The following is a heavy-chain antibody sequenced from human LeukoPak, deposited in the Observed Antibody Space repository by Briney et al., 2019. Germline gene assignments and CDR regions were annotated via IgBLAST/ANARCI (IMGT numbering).Heavy chain of an antibody. V-gene: IGHV3-7*01. J-gene: IGHJ6*03. Sequence: PGGSLRLSCAASGFTFSSYGMSWVRQAPGKGLEWVANIKQDGSEKYYVDSVKGRFTISRDNAKNSLYLQMNSLRAEDTAVYYCAREHDYGRVYYYYYMDVWGKGTTVTISS. CDR1: GFTFSSYG. CDR3: AREHDYGRVYYYYYMDV. CDR2: IKQDGSEK. D-gene: IGHD4-17*01.